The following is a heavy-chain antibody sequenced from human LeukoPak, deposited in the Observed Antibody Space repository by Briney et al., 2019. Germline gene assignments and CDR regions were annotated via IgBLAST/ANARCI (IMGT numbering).Heavy chain of an antibody. J-gene: IGHJ6*03. D-gene: IGHD4-17*01. CDR3: AREIPDYASYYYMDV. CDR1: GYSISSGYY. CDR2: IYHSGNT. V-gene: IGHV4-38-2*02. Sequence: SETLSLTCAVSGYSISSGYYWGWIRQPPGKGLEWIGSIYHSGNTYDNPSLKSRVTISVDTSKNQFSLKLSSVTAADTAVYYCAREIPDYASYYYMDVWGKGTTVTVSS.